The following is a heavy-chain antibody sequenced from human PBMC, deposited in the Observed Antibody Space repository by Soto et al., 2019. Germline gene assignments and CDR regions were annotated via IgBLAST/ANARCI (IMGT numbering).Heavy chain of an antibody. CDR1: GYTFTSYY. V-gene: IGHV1-46*01. J-gene: IGHJ5*02. CDR3: ARVYCSGGSCYWFDP. Sequence: RASVKVSCKASGYTFTSYYMHWVRQAPGQGLEWMGIINPSGGSTSYAQKFQGRVTMTRDTSTSTVYMELSSLRSEDTAVYYCARVYCSGGSCYWFDPWGQGTLVTVSS. CDR2: INPSGGST. D-gene: IGHD2-15*01.